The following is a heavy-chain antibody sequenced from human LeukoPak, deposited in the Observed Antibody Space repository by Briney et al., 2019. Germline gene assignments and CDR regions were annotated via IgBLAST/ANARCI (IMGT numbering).Heavy chain of an antibody. CDR3: ARYGSGWGFDY. CDR1: GFTFRTFG. V-gene: IGHV3-33*01. Sequence: PGGSLRLSCAASGFTFRTFGMHWVRQAPGKGLEWVAIIWYDGINKYCADSVKGRFTISRDNSKNTLYLQMNSLRDEDTAVYFCARYGSGWGFDYWGQGTLVTVSS. D-gene: IGHD6-19*01. J-gene: IGHJ4*02. CDR2: IWYDGINK.